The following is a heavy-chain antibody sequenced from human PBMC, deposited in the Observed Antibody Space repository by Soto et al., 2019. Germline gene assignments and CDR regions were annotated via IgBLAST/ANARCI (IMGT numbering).Heavy chain of an antibody. Sequence: SETLSLTCTVSGGSMSSYYWTWIRQPAGKGLEWIGRVYSSGGTHYNPSLKSRVTISLDTSKNQFSLRLLSVTDADTAVYSCARGQRFSDWFDPWGQGTLVT. V-gene: IGHV4-4*07. D-gene: IGHD3-3*01. CDR1: GGSMSSYY. CDR3: ARGQRFSDWFDP. J-gene: IGHJ5*02. CDR2: VYSSGGT.